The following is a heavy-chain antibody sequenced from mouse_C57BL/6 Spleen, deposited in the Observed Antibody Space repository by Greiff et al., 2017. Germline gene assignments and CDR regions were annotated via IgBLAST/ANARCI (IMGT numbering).Heavy chain of an antibody. Sequence: QVQLKQSGPGLVQPSQSLSITCTVSGFSLTSYGVHWVRQSPGKGLAWLGVLWSGGSTDYNAAFISRLSISKDNSKSQVFFKMNSLQADDTAIYYCARNEPLFYYGSSHPWYFDVWGTGTTVTVSS. CDR1: GFSLTSYG. CDR2: LWSGGST. D-gene: IGHD1-1*01. CDR3: ARNEPLFYYGSSHPWYFDV. J-gene: IGHJ1*03. V-gene: IGHV2-2*01.